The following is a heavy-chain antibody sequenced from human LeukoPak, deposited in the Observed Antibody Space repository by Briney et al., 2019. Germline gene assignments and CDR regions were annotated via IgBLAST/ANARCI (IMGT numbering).Heavy chain of an antibody. J-gene: IGHJ4*02. V-gene: IGHV4-30-4*08. CDR1: GGSISSGDYY. CDR2: IYYSGST. D-gene: IGHD1-7*01. Sequence: SQTLSLTCTVSGGSISSGDYYWSWIRQPPGKGLEWIGYIYYSGSTYYNPSLKSRVTISVDRSKNQFSLKLSSVTAADTAVYYCARGVDVNWNLGYYFDYWGQGTLVTVSS. CDR3: ARGVDVNWNLGYYFDY.